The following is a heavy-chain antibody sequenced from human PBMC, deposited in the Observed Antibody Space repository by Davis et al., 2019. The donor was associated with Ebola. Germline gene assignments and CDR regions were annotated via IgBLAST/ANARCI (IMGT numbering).Heavy chain of an antibody. D-gene: IGHD1-7*01. CDR2: INHSGST. J-gene: IGHJ4*02. V-gene: IGHV4-34*01. Sequence: PSETLSLTCAVYGGSFSGYYWSWIRQPPGKGLEWIGEINHSGSTNYNPSLKSRVTMSVDTSKNQFSLKLSSVTAADTAVYYCARVITGTTRGYFDYWGQGTLVTVSS. CDR1: GGSFSGYY. CDR3: ARVITGTTRGYFDY.